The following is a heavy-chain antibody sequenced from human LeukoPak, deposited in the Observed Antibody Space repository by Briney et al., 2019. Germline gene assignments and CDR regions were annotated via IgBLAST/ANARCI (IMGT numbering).Heavy chain of an antibody. V-gene: IGHV3-30-3*01. J-gene: IGHJ4*02. CDR2: ISYDGSNK. D-gene: IGHD6-13*01. Sequence: GGSLRLSCAASGFTFSSCAMHWVRQAPGKGLEWVAVISYDGSNKYYADSVKGRFTISRDNSKNTLYLQMNSLRAEDTAVYYCARTLYSSSWYAFDYWGQGTLVTVSS. CDR1: GFTFSSCA. CDR3: ARTLYSSSWYAFDY.